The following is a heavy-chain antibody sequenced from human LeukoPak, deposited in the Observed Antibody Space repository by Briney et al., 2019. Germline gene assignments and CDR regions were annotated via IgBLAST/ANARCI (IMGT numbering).Heavy chain of an antibody. Sequence: PSETLSLTCAVYGGSFSGYYWSWIRQPPGKGLEWIGEINHSGSTNYNPSLKSRVTISVDTSKNQFSLKLSSVTAADTAVYYCARVAYYYGSGSYSHWGQGTLVTVSS. CDR2: INHSGST. CDR1: GGSFSGYY. V-gene: IGHV4-34*01. D-gene: IGHD3-10*01. J-gene: IGHJ4*02. CDR3: ARVAYYYGSGSYSH.